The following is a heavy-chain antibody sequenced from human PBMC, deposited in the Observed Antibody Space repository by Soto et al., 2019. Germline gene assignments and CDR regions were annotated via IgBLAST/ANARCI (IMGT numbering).Heavy chain of an antibody. Sequence: QAQLVQSGAEVKEPGASVKVSCKASGYAFGSFGIAWLRRAPGQGPEWMGWISTYNGKTNFGQKFKDRGTLATDTSTTAAYMELRSRTSDVTAVYDCARDVRVGANTDASEIWGQGTMVTVSS. V-gene: IGHV1-18*01. J-gene: IGHJ3*02. CDR2: ISTYNGKT. CDR3: ARDVRVGANTDASEI. D-gene: IGHD1-26*01. CDR1: GYAFGSFG.